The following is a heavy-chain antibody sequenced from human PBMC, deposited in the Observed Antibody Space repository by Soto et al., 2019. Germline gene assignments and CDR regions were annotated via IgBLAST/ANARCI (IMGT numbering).Heavy chain of an antibody. D-gene: IGHD4-4*01. CDR2: IRSKTNNYAT. Sequence: EVQMVESGGGLVQPGGSLKLSCAASGFTFTDSAFHWVRQASGKVLEWVGRIRSKTNNYATAHAASVTGRFSISRDDSRNMAYLQMNSLKAEDTAVYYCTRPSTDGYSFGYWGQGTLVTVSS. CDR1: GFTFTDSA. V-gene: IGHV3-73*01. J-gene: IGHJ4*02. CDR3: TRPSTDGYSFGY.